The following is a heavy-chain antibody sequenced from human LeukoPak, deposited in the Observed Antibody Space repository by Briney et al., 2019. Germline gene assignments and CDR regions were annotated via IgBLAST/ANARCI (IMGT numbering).Heavy chain of an antibody. D-gene: IGHD1-7*01. CDR2: INHSGST. CDR1: GGSFSGYY. V-gene: IGHV4-34*01. J-gene: IGHJ4*02. Sequence: SETLSLTCAVYGGSFSGYYWSWIRQPPGKRLEWIGEINHSGSTNYNPSLKSRVTISVDTSKNQFSLKLNSVTAADTAVYYCARGSWNYEGLDYWGQGTLVTVSS. CDR3: ARGSWNYEGLDY.